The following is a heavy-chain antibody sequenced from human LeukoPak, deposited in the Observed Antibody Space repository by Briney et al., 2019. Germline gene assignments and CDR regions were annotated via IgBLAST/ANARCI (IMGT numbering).Heavy chain of an antibody. CDR1: GFTFSSYA. J-gene: IGHJ4*02. Sequence: GGSLRLPCAASGFTFSSYAMSWVRQAPGKGLEWVSAISGSGGSTYYADSVKGRFTISRDNSKNTLYLLMNSLRAEDTAVYYCAKDQMITFGGVIVIAAFDYWGQGTLVTVSS. CDR2: ISGSGGST. CDR3: AKDQMITFGGVIVIAAFDY. V-gene: IGHV3-23*01. D-gene: IGHD3-16*02.